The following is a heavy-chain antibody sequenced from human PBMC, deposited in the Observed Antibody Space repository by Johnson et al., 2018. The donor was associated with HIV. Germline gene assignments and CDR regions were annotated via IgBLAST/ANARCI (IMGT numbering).Heavy chain of an antibody. CDR2: INWNGGST. J-gene: IGHJ3*02. V-gene: IGHV3-20*04. CDR1: GFTFDDYA. CDR3: ARGRARAFDI. Sequence: EVLLLESGGGVVRPGGSLRVSCEASGFTFDDYAMSWVRQPPGKGLEWVSGINWNGGSTGYADSVKGRFTISRDNAKNSLYLQMNSLRAEETALYYCARGRARAFDIWGQGTMVTVSS. D-gene: IGHD5-12*01.